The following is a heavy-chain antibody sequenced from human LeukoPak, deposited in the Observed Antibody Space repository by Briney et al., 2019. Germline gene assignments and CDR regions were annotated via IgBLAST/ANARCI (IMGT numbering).Heavy chain of an antibody. V-gene: IGHV4-39*01. CDR2: IYYSGST. CDR1: GGSINSSSYY. CDR3: ARRFAPSRNDAFDI. J-gene: IGHJ3*02. D-gene: IGHD3-10*01. Sequence: NTSETLSLTCTVSGGSINSSSYYWGWIRQPPGKELEWIGTIYYSGSTYYNPSLKSRVTISVDTSKNQFSLKLSSVTASDTAVYYCARRFAPSRNDAFDIWGQGTMVTVSS.